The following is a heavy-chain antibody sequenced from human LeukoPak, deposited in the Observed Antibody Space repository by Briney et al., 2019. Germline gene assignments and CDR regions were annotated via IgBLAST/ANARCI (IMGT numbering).Heavy chain of an antibody. CDR1: GFTFSSYE. V-gene: IGHV3-48*03. CDR2: ISSSGSTI. CDR3: ASRSTLRYFD. J-gene: IGHJ4*02. Sequence: PGGSLRLSCAASGFTFSSYEMNWVRQAPGKGLEWVSYISSSGSTIYYADSVKGRFTISRDNAKNSLYLQMNSLRAEDTAVYYCASRSTLRYFDWGQGTLVTVSS. D-gene: IGHD3-9*01.